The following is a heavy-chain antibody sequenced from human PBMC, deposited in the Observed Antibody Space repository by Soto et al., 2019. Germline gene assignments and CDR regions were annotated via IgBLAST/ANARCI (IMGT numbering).Heavy chain of an antibody. D-gene: IGHD3-3*01. CDR3: ARSIRFLEWLSESYYYYMDV. Sequence: VASVKVSCKASGYTFTSYAMHWVRQAPGQRLEWMGWINAGNGNTKYSQKFQGRVTITRDTSASTAYMELSSLRSEDTAVYYCARSIRFLEWLSESYYYYMDVWGKGTTVTVSS. CDR2: INAGNGNT. CDR1: GYTFTSYA. J-gene: IGHJ6*03. V-gene: IGHV1-3*01.